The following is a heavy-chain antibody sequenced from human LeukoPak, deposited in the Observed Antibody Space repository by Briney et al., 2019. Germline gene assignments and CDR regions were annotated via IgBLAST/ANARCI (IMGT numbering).Heavy chain of an antibody. CDR3: ARAANDSWSGYPVHLDY. CDR1: GLTFSSYG. J-gene: IGHJ4*02. CDR2: IWYDGSNK. V-gene: IGHV3-33*01. D-gene: IGHD3-3*01. Sequence: GRSLRLSCAASGLTFSSYGMHWVRQAPGKGLEWVAVIWYDGSNKYYADSVKGRFTISRDNSKNTLYLQMNSLRAEDTAVYYCARAANDSWSGYPVHLDYWGQGTLVTVSS.